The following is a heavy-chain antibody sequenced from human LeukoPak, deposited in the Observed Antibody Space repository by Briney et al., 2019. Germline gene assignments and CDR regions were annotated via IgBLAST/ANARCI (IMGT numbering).Heavy chain of an antibody. CDR1: GGTFSSYA. CDR3: ARGFVSYSSYGMDV. D-gene: IGHD2-8*01. CDR2: IIPIFGTA. Sequence: ASVKVSCKASGGTFSSYAISWVRQAPGQGLEWMGGIIPIFGTANYAQKFQGRVTITADKSTSTAYMELSSLRSEDTAVYYCARGFVSYSSYGMDVWGKGTTVTVSS. V-gene: IGHV1-69*06. J-gene: IGHJ6*04.